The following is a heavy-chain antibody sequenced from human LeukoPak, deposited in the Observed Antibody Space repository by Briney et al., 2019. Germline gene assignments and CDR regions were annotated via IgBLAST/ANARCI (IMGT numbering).Heavy chain of an antibody. CDR2: TSSSGSTI. D-gene: IGHD3-22*01. Sequence: PGGSLRLSCAASGFTFSDYYMSWIRQAPGKGLEWVSYTSSSGSTIYYADSVKGRFTISRDNAKNSLYLQMNSLRAEDTAVYYCARDYYDSSGYYSFDYWGQGTLVTVSS. CDR3: ARDYYDSSGYYSFDY. V-gene: IGHV3-11*04. CDR1: GFTFSDYY. J-gene: IGHJ4*02.